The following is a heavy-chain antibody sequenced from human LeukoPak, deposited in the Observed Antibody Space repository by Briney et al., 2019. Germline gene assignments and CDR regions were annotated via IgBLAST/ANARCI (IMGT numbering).Heavy chain of an antibody. J-gene: IGHJ5*02. Sequence: PSETLSLTCTVSGGSVTSGNYYWNWIRQHPGKSLEWIGYIYYSGSTSYNPSLRSRVTISVTSKTQFSLRMTSVTAADTAVYYCARSNYYASQGRFDPWGQGTLATVSS. CDR1: GGSVTSGNYY. V-gene: IGHV4-31*03. CDR2: IYYSGST. D-gene: IGHD3-10*01. CDR3: ARSNYYASQGRFDP.